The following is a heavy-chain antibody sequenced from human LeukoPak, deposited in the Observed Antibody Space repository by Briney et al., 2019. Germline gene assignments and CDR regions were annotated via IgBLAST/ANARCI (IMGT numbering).Heavy chain of an antibody. Sequence: SETLSPTCAVYGGSFSGYYWSWIRQPPGKGLEWIGEINHSGSTNYNPSLKSRVTISVDTSKNQFSLKLSSVTAADTAVYYCARGAAARQPYRYWGQGTLVTVSS. CDR1: GGSFSGYY. CDR3: ARGAAARQPYRY. CDR2: INHSGST. D-gene: IGHD6-6*01. J-gene: IGHJ4*02. V-gene: IGHV4-34*01.